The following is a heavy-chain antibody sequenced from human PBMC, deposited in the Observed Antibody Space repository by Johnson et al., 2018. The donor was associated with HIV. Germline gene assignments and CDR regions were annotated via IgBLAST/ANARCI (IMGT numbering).Heavy chain of an antibody. CDR2: IRYDGSNE. CDR1: GFTFSSYG. D-gene: IGHD3-3*01. J-gene: IGHJ3*02. CDR3: AKDMTAYYNFWSGYDQAFDI. Sequence: VQLVEYGGGVVQPGGSLRLSCAASGFTFSSYGMHWVRQAPGKGLEWVTFIRYDGSNEYYGDSVKGRFTISRDNAKNTVYLQMNSLRVEDTAVYYCAKDMTAYYNFWSGYDQAFDIWGQGTMVTVSS. V-gene: IGHV3-30*02.